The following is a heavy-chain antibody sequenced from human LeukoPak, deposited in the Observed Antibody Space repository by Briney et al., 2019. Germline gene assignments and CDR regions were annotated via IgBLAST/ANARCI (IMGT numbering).Heavy chain of an antibody. J-gene: IGHJ4*02. V-gene: IGHV3-21*01. CDR2: ISSSSSYI. D-gene: IGHD6-19*01. Sequence: GGSLRLSCAASGFTFSSYSMNWVRQAPGKGLEWVSSISSSSSYIYYADSVKGRFTISRDNAKNSLYLQMNSLRAEDTAVYYCARAPYTSGWYRGDNDYWGQGTLVTVSS. CDR3: ARAPYTSGWYRGDNDY. CDR1: GFTFSSYS.